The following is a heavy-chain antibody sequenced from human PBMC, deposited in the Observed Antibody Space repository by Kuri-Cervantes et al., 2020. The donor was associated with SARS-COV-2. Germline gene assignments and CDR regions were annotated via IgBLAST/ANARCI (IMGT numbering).Heavy chain of an antibody. J-gene: IGHJ5*01. CDR2: IYNSGST. CDR1: GYSISSGYY. Sequence: SETLSLTCAVSGYSISSGYYWGWIRPPPGKGLEWIGSIYNSGSTYYNPSLKSRVTISVDTYKDQFSLKLSSVTAADTAVYYCARHNRHYDFWSGYSSPYNWFDSWGQGTLVTVSS. CDR3: ARHNRHYDFWSGYSSPYNWFDS. V-gene: IGHV4-38-2*01. D-gene: IGHD3-3*01.